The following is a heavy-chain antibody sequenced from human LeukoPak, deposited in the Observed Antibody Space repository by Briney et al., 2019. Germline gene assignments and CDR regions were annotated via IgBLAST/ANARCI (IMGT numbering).Heavy chain of an antibody. CDR3: ARPSGSYYND. V-gene: IGHV3-48*01. D-gene: IGHD3-10*01. Sequence: PGGSLRLSSAASGFTISSYSRNWLRKAPGKGLEWVSYISSSSSTIYYAGYVKRRFTISRDNAKNSMYLQMNSLRAEDTAVYYCARPSGSYYNDWGQGTLVTVSS. CDR2: ISSSSSTI. J-gene: IGHJ4*02. CDR1: GFTISSYS.